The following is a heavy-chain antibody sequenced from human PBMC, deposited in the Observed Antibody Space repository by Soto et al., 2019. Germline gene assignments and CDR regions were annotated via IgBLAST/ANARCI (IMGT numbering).Heavy chain of an antibody. Sequence: SVKVSCKASGFTFTSSAVQWVRQARGQRLEWIGWIVVGSGNTNYAQKFQERVTITRDMSTSTAYMELSSLRSEDTAVYYCAADPSDSSGYYYATNFHYWGQGTLVTVSS. CDR1: GFTFTSSA. CDR2: IVVGSGNT. V-gene: IGHV1-58*01. D-gene: IGHD3-22*01. J-gene: IGHJ4*02. CDR3: AADPSDSSGYYYATNFHY.